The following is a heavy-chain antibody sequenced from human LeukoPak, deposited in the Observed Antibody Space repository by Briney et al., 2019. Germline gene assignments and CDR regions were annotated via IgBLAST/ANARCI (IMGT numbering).Heavy chain of an antibody. CDR1: GFTVSSNY. Sequence: GGSLRLSCAASGFTVSSNYMSWVRQAPGKGLEWVSVIYSGGSTYYADSVKGRFTISRDNSKNTLYLQMNSLRAEDTAVYYCARVYYYESSEADAFDIWGQGTMVTVSS. D-gene: IGHD3-22*01. J-gene: IGHJ3*02. V-gene: IGHV3-66*01. CDR2: IYSGGST. CDR3: ARVYYYESSEADAFDI.